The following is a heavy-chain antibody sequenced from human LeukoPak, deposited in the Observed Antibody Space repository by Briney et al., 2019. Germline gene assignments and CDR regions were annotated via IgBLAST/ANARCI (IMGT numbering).Heavy chain of an antibody. V-gene: IGHV3-33*01. J-gene: IGHJ4*02. CDR3: ARAVGPFDY. CDR1: GFTFSTYG. Sequence: PGGSLRLSCAASGFTFSTYGMHWVRQAPGRGLEWVAVIWYDGTNKYYGDSVKGRFTISRDNSKNTLYLQMNSLRAEDTAVYYCARAVGPFDYWGQGTPVTVSS. CDR2: IWYDGTNK.